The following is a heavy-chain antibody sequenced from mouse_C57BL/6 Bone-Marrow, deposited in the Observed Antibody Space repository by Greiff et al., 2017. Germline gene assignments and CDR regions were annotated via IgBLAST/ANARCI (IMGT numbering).Heavy chain of an antibody. CDR1: GYTFTTYP. J-gene: IGHJ1*03. D-gene: IGHD1-1*01. CDR3: AREGYYGSSYWYFDV. V-gene: IGHV1-47*01. Sequence: QVQLQQSGAELVKPGASVKMSCKASGYTFTTYPIEWMKQNHGKSLEWIGNFHPYNDDTKYNEKFKGKATLTVEKSSSTAYMELRSLTSEDSAVYYCAREGYYGSSYWYFDVWGTGTTVTVSS. CDR2: FHPYNDDT.